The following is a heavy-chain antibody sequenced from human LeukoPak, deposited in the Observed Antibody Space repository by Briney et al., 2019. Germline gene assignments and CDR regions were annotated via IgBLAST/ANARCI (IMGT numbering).Heavy chain of an antibody. CDR2: ISSSSSYI. Sequence: GGSLRLSCAASGFTFSSYSMNWVRQARGKGLEWVSSISSSSSYIYYADSVKGRFTISRDNAKNSLYLQMNSLRAEDTAVYYCARDRGYGGYEEAGYWGQGTLVTVSS. V-gene: IGHV3-21*01. CDR3: ARDRGYGGYEEAGY. J-gene: IGHJ4*02. D-gene: IGHD5-12*01. CDR1: GFTFSSYS.